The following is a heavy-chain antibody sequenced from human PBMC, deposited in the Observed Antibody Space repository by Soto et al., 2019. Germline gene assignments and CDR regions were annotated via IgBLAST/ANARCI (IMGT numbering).Heavy chain of an antibody. Sequence: NPSETLSLTCAVYGGSFSGYYWSWIRQPPGKGLEWIGEINHSGSTNYNPSLKSRVTISVDTSKNQFSLKLSSVTAADTAVYYCARGQPVYDYVWGSYDTDSGGYWGQGTLVTVSS. J-gene: IGHJ4*02. CDR3: ARGQPVYDYVWGSYDTDSGGY. CDR1: GGSFSGYY. D-gene: IGHD3-16*01. V-gene: IGHV4-34*01. CDR2: INHSGST.